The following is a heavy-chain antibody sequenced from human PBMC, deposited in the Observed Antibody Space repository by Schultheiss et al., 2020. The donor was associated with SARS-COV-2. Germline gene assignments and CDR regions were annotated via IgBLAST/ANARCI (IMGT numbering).Heavy chain of an antibody. CDR2: IYYSGST. Sequence: SQTLSLTCTVSGGSISSGGYYWSWIRQHPGKGLEWIGYIYYSGSTYYNPSLKSRVTISVDTSKKQFSLKMSSVTAADAAVYYCARADVLRYYFDYWGQGNLVTVSS. CDR1: GGSISSGGYY. J-gene: IGHJ4*02. D-gene: IGHD3-3*01. V-gene: IGHV4-31*03. CDR3: ARADVLRYYFDY.